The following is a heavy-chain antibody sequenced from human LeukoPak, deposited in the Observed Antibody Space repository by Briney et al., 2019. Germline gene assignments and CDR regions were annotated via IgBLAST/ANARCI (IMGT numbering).Heavy chain of an antibody. CDR2: INHSGTT. CDR3: ARRTAVARTAHFDY. Sequence: NPSETLSLTCAVYDGSFTGYYWSWIRQAPGKGLEWIGEINHSGTTTYNPSLKSRVTISVDTSKNQFSLKVTSVTAADTAVYYCARRTAVARTAHFDYWGQGILVTVSS. CDR1: DGSFTGYY. V-gene: IGHV4-34*01. J-gene: IGHJ4*02. D-gene: IGHD6-19*01.